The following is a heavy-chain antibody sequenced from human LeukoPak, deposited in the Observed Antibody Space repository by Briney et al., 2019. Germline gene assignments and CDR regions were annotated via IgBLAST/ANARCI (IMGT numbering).Heavy chain of an antibody. CDR3: AREFYGDYRPGFNQPTRPFDY. Sequence: GGSLRLSCAASGFTFSSYAMHWVRQAPGKGLEWVAVISYDGSNKYYADSVKGRFTISRDNSKNTLYLQMNSLRAEDTAVYYCAREFYGDYRPGFNQPTRPFDYWGQGTLVTVSS. CDR2: ISYDGSNK. CDR1: GFTFSSYA. D-gene: IGHD4-17*01. V-gene: IGHV3-30-3*01. J-gene: IGHJ4*02.